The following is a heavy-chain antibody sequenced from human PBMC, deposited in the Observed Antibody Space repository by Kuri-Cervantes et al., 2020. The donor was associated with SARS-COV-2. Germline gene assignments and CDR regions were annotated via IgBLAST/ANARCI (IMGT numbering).Heavy chain of an antibody. Sequence: GGSLRLSCAASGFTFSSYSMNWVRQAPGKGLEWVSYISSSSSTIYYADSVKGRFTISRDNAKNSLYLQMSSLRVDDTALYYCAKAVRGSGHPYYFDCWGQGTLVTVSS. J-gene: IGHJ4*02. D-gene: IGHD3-10*01. CDR1: GFTFSSYS. CDR2: ISSSSSTI. CDR3: AKAVRGSGHPYYFDC. V-gene: IGHV3-48*01.